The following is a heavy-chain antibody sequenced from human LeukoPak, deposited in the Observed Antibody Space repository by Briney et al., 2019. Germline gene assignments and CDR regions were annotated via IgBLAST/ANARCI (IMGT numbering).Heavy chain of an antibody. CDR1: GGSFSGYY. V-gene: IGHV4-34*01. CDR3: ARGYSYGYSATRRPIDY. J-gene: IGHJ4*02. D-gene: IGHD5-18*01. Sequence: PSETLSLTCAVYGGSFSGYYWSWIRQPPGKGLEWIGEINHSGSTNYNPSLKSRVTISVDTSKNQFSLKLSSVTAADTAVYYCARGYSYGYSATRRPIDYWGQGTLVTVSS. CDR2: INHSGST.